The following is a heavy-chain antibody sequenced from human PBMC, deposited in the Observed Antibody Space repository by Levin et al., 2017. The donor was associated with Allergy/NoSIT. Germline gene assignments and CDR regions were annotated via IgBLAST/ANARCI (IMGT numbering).Heavy chain of an antibody. CDR3: AGEVTRDNNDDEENDY. Sequence: AGGSLRLSCAASGFTFSSYSMNWVRQAPGKGLEWVSSISSSSSYIYYADSVKGRFTISRDNAKNSLYLQMNSLRAEDTAVYYCAGEVTRDNNDDEENDYWGQGTLVTVSS. CDR2: ISSSSSYI. D-gene: IGHD2-21*02. CDR1: GFTFSSYS. J-gene: IGHJ4*02. V-gene: IGHV3-21*01.